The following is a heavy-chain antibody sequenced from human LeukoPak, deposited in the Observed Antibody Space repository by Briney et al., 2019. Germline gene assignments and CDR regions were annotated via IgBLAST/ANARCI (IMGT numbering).Heavy chain of an antibody. Sequence: ASVKVPCKASGYTFTGYYIHWVRQAPGQGLEWMGWINPNGGDTNFAQKFQDRVTMTRATSISTAYMELRRPRSDDTAVYYCVRQGYNGCDLDYWGQGTLVTVSS. CDR1: GYTFTGYY. J-gene: IGHJ4*02. CDR2: INPNGGDT. CDR3: VRQGYNGCDLDY. V-gene: IGHV1-2*02. D-gene: IGHD5-12*01.